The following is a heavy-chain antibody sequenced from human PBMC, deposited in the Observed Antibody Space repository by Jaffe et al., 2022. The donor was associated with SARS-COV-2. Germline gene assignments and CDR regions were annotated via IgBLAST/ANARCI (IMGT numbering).Heavy chain of an antibody. V-gene: IGHV3-33*01. CDR1: GFTFSSYG. Sequence: QVQLVESGGGVVQPGRSLRLSCAASGFTFSSYGMHWVRQAPGKGLEWVAVIWYDGSNKYYADSVKGRFTISRDNSKNTLYLQMNSLRAEDTAVYYCARDMYSSSRLEGYYYYGMDVWGQGTTVTVSS. CDR2: IWYDGSNK. J-gene: IGHJ6*02. CDR3: ARDMYSSSRLEGYYYYGMDV. D-gene: IGHD6-6*01.